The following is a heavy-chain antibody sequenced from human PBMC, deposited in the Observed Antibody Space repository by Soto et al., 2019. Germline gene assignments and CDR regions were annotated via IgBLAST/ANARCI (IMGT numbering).Heavy chain of an antibody. D-gene: IGHD3-22*01. Sequence: GASVKVSCKASGYTFTTYAINWVRQAPGQGLEWLGWISAFNGNTNYAQKLQDRVTMTTDTSTSTAYMELRSLTSDDTVVYYCARGGSPMRYVLDYWGQGTPVTVSS. J-gene: IGHJ4*02. V-gene: IGHV1-18*01. CDR2: ISAFNGNT. CDR1: GYTFTTYA. CDR3: ARGGSPMRYVLDY.